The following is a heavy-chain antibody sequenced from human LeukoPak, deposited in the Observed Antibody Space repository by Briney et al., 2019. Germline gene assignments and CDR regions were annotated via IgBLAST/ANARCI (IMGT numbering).Heavy chain of an antibody. J-gene: IGHJ6*04. Sequence: PSQTLSLTCTVSGGSISSGGYYWSWIRQHPGKGLEWIGYIYYSGSTYYNPSLKGRVTISVDTSKNQFSLKLSSVTAADTAVYYCARDPMTTAVGYYYGMDVWGKGTTVTVSS. CDR2: IYYSGST. CDR1: GGSISSGGYY. D-gene: IGHD4-17*01. CDR3: ARDPMTTAVGYYYGMDV. V-gene: IGHV4-31*03.